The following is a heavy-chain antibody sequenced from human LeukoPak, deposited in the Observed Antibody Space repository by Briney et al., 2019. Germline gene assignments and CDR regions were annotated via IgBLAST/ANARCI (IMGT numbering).Heavy chain of an antibody. CDR1: GGPFSGYY. V-gene: IGHV4-34*01. Sequence: SETLSLTCAVYGGPFSGYYWSWIRQPPGKGLERIGEINHSGSTNYNPSLKSRVTISVDTSKNQFSLKLSSVTAADTAVYYCARETVAGTYYFDYWGQGTLVTVSS. D-gene: IGHD6-19*01. CDR3: ARETVAGTYYFDY. CDR2: INHSGST. J-gene: IGHJ4*02.